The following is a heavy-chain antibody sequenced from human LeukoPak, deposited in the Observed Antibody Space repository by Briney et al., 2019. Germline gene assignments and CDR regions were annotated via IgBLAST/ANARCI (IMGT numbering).Heavy chain of an antibody. CDR1: GFTFSSYA. CDR2: IRYDGSNK. J-gene: IGHJ4*02. V-gene: IGHV3-30*02. CDR3: ARARGLDS. Sequence: GGSLRLSCAASGFTFSSYAMHWVRQAPGKGLEWVAFIRYDGSNKYYADSVKGRFTISRDNSKNSLYLQMNSLRVEDTAVYYCARARGLDSWGQGTLVTVSS.